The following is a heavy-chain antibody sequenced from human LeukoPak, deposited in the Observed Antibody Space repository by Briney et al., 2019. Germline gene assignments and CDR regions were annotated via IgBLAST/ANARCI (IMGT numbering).Heavy chain of an antibody. CDR2: IKQDGSEK. D-gene: IGHD2-2*01. V-gene: IGHV3-7*05. CDR3: ARVIVLVTGSSDHFDY. Sequence: PGGSLRLSCAASGFTFSNYWMSWIRQAPGKGLEWVANIKQDGSEKQYVDSVKGRFTISGDNAKNSLYLQMNSLRAEDTAVYYCARVIVLVTGSSDHFDYWGQGTQVTVSP. J-gene: IGHJ4*02. CDR1: GFTFSNYW.